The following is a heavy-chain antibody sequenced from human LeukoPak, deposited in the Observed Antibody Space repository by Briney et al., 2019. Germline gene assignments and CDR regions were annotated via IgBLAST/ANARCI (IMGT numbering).Heavy chain of an antibody. CDR1: GDSVSSNSAA. J-gene: IGHJ5*02. CDR3: AREPAWDYYDSSGYFIGWFDP. CDR2: TYYRSKWYN. D-gene: IGHD3-22*01. V-gene: IGHV6-1*01. Sequence: SQTLSLTCAISGDSVSSNSAAWSWIRQSPSRGLEWLGRTYYRSKWYNDYAVSVKSRITINPDTSKNQFSLQLNSVTPEDTAVYYCAREPAWDYYDSSGYFIGWFDPWGQGTLVTVSS.